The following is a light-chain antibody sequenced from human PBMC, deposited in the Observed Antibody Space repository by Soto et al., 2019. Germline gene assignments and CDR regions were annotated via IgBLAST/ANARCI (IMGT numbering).Light chain of an antibody. J-gene: IGKJ2*01. CDR1: QSISTW. V-gene: IGKV1-5*01. CDR3: QQYHSYWYT. CDR2: DAS. Sequence: DIQMTQSPSTLSASVGDRVTITCRASQSISTWLAWYQQKPGKAPKLLIYDASSLESGVPSRFSGSGSGTEFTLTISSLQPDDFATYYCQQYHSYWYTLGQGTKLEIK.